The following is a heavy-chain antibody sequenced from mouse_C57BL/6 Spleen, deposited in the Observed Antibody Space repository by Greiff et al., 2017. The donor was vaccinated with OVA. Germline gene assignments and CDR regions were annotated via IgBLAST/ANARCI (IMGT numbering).Heavy chain of an antibody. Sequence: VKLMESGAELVKPGASVKLSCKASGYTLKEKQIQEGKQENGPNIAWIGWFYPGSGSIKYNEKFKDKATLTADKSSSTVYMELSRLTSEDSAVYFCARHEDRGDWTFAYWGQGTLVTVSA. CDR1: GYTLKEKQ. V-gene: IGHV1-62-2*01. D-gene: IGHD3-3*01. CDR3: ARHEDRGDWTFAY. CDR2: FYPGSGSI. J-gene: IGHJ3*01.